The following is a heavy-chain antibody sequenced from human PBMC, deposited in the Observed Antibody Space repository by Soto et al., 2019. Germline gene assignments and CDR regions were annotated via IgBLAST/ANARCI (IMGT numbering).Heavy chain of an antibody. Sequence: PSETLSLTCTVSGGSVSSGSYYWSWIRQPPGKGLEWIGYIYYSGSTNYNPSLKSRVTISVDTSKNQFSLKLSSVTAADTAVYYCARDSSSFSFDYWGQGTLVTVSS. V-gene: IGHV4-61*01. D-gene: IGHD6-13*01. CDR3: ARDSSSFSFDY. J-gene: IGHJ4*02. CDR1: GGSVSSGSYY. CDR2: IYYSGST.